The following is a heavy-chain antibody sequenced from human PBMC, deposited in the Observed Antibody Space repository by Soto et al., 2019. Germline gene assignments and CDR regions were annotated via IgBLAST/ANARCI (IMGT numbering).Heavy chain of an antibody. J-gene: IGHJ6*02. CDR2: ISSSSSYI. V-gene: IGHV3-21*01. CDR3: ARDAAPSSGWYFRGIGPSYYYGMDV. CDR1: GFTVSSNH. D-gene: IGHD6-19*01. Sequence: GESLKISCAASGFTVSSNHMSWVRQAPGKGLEWVSSISSSSSYIYYADSVKGRFTISRDNAKNSLYLQMNSLRAEDTAVYYCARDAAPSSGWYFRGIGPSYYYGMDVWGQGTTVTVSS.